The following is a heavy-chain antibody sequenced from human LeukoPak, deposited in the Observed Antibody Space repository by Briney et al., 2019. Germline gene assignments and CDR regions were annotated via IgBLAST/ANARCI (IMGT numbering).Heavy chain of an antibody. Sequence: PGGSLRLSCAASGFTFSSYDMSWVRQAPGKGMEWVSAISDSGGRIYYGDTVKGRFTISRDNSKNTLYLQMYSLRAEDTAVFCCAKDASEGSSWYGLFDYWGQGALVTVSS. CDR3: AKDASEGSSWYGLFDY. CDR2: ISDSGGRI. D-gene: IGHD6-13*01. CDR1: GFTFSSYD. J-gene: IGHJ4*02. V-gene: IGHV3-23*01.